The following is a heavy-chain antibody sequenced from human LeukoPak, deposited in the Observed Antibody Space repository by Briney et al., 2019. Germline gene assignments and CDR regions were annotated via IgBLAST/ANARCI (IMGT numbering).Heavy chain of an antibody. V-gene: IGHV5-51*01. Sequence: GESLEISLKGSGYSFTSYWIGWVRQLPGKGLEWMGIIYPGDSDTRYSPSFQGQVTISADKSISTAYLQWSSLKASDTAMYYCASALDSRTPFDYWGQGTLVTVSS. J-gene: IGHJ4*02. CDR1: GYSFTSYW. D-gene: IGHD6-13*01. CDR3: ASALDSRTPFDY. CDR2: IYPGDSDT.